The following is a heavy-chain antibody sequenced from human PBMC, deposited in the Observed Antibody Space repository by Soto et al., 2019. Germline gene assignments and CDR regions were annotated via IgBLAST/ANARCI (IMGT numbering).Heavy chain of an antibody. D-gene: IGHD2-2*02. CDR3: ARDSIGDCVSTPCYSDMDV. Sequence: EVQLVESGGGLVQPGGSLRLSCAASGFIFSDHYMDWVRQAPGKGLEWVGRTRNKVNSYTTEYAASVKGRFTISRDDSXNXLXXQINSLKTEDTAVYYCARDSIGDCVSTPCYSDMDVWGQGTTVTVSS. V-gene: IGHV3-72*01. CDR2: TRNKVNSYTT. J-gene: IGHJ6*02. CDR1: GFIFSDHY.